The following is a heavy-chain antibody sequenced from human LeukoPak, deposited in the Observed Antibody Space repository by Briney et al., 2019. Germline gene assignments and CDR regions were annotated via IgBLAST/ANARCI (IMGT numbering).Heavy chain of an antibody. J-gene: IGHJ4*02. CDR3: ARDHPLDYYDSSGYYYWDY. CDR1: GYTFTSYY. Sequence: ASVKVSCKASGYTFTSYYMHWVRQAPGQGLEWMGKINPSGGSTSYAQKFQGRVTMTRDTSTSTVYMELSSLRSEDTAVYYCARDHPLDYYDSSGYYYWDYWGQGTLVTVSS. V-gene: IGHV1-46*01. D-gene: IGHD3-22*01. CDR2: INPSGGST.